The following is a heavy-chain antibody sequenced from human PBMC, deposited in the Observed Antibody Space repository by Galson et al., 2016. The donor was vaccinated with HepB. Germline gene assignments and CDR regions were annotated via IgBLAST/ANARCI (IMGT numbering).Heavy chain of an antibody. V-gene: IGHV1-18*01. CDR3: ARKGYERGNYYYDYIDMDV. D-gene: IGHD6-13*01. CDR1: DYTFTSYG. Sequence: SMKVSCKASDYTFTSYGISWVRQAPGQGLEWMGWISGYNGNRNYAQKIQGRVTMTTDTSTSTAYMELRSLISDDTAVYYCARKGYERGNYYYDYIDMDVWGQGTTVTVSS. CDR2: ISGYNGNR. J-gene: IGHJ6*02.